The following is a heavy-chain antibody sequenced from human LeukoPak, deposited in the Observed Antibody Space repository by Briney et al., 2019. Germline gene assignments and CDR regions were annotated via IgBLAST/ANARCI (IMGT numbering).Heavy chain of an antibody. Sequence: GGSLRLSCAASGFTFSSYGMHWVRQAPGKGLEWVAFIRYDGTNKYYADSVKGRFTISRDNSKNTLYLQMNSLRAADTALYYCVQGTRRGAITMVRGVIGKSYYFDSWGQGTLVTVSS. J-gene: IGHJ4*02. CDR1: GFTFSSYG. V-gene: IGHV3-30*02. D-gene: IGHD3-10*01. CDR3: VQGTRRGAITMVRGVIGKSYYFDS. CDR2: IRYDGTNK.